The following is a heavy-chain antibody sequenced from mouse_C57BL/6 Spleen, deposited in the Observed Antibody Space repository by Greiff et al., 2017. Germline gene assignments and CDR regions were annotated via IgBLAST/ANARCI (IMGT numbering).Heavy chain of an antibody. CDR3: AMIYYDYGHWYFDV. CDR1: GFTFSDYG. Sequence: EVQRVESGGGLVKPGGSLKLSCAASGFTFSDYGMHWVRQAPEKGLEWVAYISSGSSTIYYADTVKGRFTISRDNAKNTLFLQMTSLRSEDTAMYYCAMIYYDYGHWYFDVWGTGTTVTVSS. J-gene: IGHJ1*03. V-gene: IGHV5-17*01. CDR2: ISSGSSTI. D-gene: IGHD2-4*01.